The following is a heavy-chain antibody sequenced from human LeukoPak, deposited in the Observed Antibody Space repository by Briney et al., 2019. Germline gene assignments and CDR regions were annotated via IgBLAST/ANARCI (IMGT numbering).Heavy chain of an antibody. Sequence: SETLSLTCTVSGGSISSTNYYWGWIRQPPGKGLEWIGEINHSGSTNYNPSLKSRVTISVDTSKNQFSLRLSSVTAADTAVYYCARPSVAVAMAFDYWGQGTLVTVSS. J-gene: IGHJ4*02. CDR2: INHSGST. V-gene: IGHV4-39*07. CDR3: ARPSVAVAMAFDY. D-gene: IGHD5-24*01. CDR1: GGSISSTNYY.